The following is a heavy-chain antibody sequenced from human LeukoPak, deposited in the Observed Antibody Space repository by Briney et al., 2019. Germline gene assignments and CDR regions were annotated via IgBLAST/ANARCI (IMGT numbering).Heavy chain of an antibody. Sequence: SETLSLTCTVSGNSVRSSSFYWGRIRQPPRKGLEWIGSIYYSGSAYYNPSLRSRVTISGDASRNQFSLRLSSVTAADTAVYYCVSTLRFLPYRRFDYWGQGTLVTVSS. J-gene: IGHJ4*02. CDR3: VSTLRFLPYRRFDY. V-gene: IGHV4-39*01. CDR1: GNSVRSSSFY. D-gene: IGHD3-3*01. CDR2: IYYSGSA.